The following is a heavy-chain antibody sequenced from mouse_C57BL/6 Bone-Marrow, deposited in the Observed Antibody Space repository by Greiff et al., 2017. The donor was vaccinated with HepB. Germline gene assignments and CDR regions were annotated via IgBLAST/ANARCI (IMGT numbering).Heavy chain of an antibody. D-gene: IGHD2-3*01. V-gene: IGHV1-69*01. Sequence: VQLQQSGAELVMPGASVKLSCKASGYTFTSYWMHWVKQRPGQGLEWIGEIDPSDSYTNYNQKFKGKSTLTVDKSSSTAYMQLSSLTSEDSAVYYCARYLYDSFAYWGQGTLVTVSA. CDR1: GYTFTSYW. J-gene: IGHJ3*01. CDR3: ARYLYDSFAY. CDR2: IDPSDSYT.